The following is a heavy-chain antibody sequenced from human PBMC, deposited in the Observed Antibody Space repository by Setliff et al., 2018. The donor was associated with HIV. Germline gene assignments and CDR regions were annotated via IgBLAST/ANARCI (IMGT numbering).Heavy chain of an antibody. CDR1: GGSISSGIYY. CDR3: ARHFEGYYYDTSGYYY. CDR2: VDYSGSS. D-gene: IGHD3-22*01. J-gene: IGHJ4*02. V-gene: IGHV4-39*01. Sequence: TSETLSLTCTVSGGSISSGIYYWGWIRQAPGMGLEWIGSVDYSGSSRYNPSLKSRVTISVDTSKNQFSLKLSSVTAADTAVYFCARHFEGYYYDTSGYYYWGQGTLVTVSS.